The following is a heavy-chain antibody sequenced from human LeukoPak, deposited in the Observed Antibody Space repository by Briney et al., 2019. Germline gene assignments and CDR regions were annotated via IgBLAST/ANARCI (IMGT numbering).Heavy chain of an antibody. V-gene: IGHV3-30*04. Sequence: GGFLRLSCAASGFTFTTYAMSWVRQTPGKGLEWVAVIAYDGSRAFYADSVKGRFTISRDNSKNTMSVQMDDLRAEDTAVYYCTRYNNDHFDYWGQGTLVTVSS. CDR3: TRYNNDHFDY. CDR1: GFTFTTYA. J-gene: IGHJ4*02. CDR2: IAYDGSRA. D-gene: IGHD1-14*01.